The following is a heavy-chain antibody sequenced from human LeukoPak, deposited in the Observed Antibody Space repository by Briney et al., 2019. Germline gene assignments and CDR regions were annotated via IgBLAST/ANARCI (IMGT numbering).Heavy chain of an antibody. Sequence: GGSLRLSCAASGFTFSSYWMSWVRQAPGKGLEWVANIKQDGSEKYYVDSVKGRFTISRDNAENSLYLQMNSLRAEDTAVYYCARDGSKYYDFWSGYYPYYYYYGMDVWGQGTTVTVSS. CDR1: GFTFSSYW. D-gene: IGHD3-3*01. J-gene: IGHJ6*02. CDR3: ARDGSKYYDFWSGYYPYYYYYGMDV. V-gene: IGHV3-7*03. CDR2: IKQDGSEK.